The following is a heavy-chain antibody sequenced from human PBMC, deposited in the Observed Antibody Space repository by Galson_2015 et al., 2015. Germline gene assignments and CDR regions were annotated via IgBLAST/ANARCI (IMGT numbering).Heavy chain of an antibody. CDR1: GFTFSSYW. CDR3: ARDNAIAAAGTSNYYYYGMDV. D-gene: IGHD6-13*01. CDR2: ISSSSSYI. J-gene: IGHJ6*02. Sequence: SLRLSCAASGFTFSSYWMSWVRQAPGKGLEWVSSISSSSSYIYYADSVKGRFTISRDNAKNSLYLQMNSLRAEDTAVYYCARDNAIAAAGTSNYYYYGMDVWGQGTTVTVSS. V-gene: IGHV3-21*01.